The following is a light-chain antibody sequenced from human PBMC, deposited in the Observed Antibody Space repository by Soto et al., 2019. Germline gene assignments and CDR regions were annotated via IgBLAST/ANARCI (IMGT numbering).Light chain of an antibody. CDR3: QKDNSATPT. CDR2: AVS. Sequence: IHMTQSPSSLSASVGDRVTITCRASHDFNDYLAWYQHKPWKVPELLIYAVSTLQSGVPSRFSGGGSGTDFTLTISSLQPEDVAHYYCQKDNSATPTLGHGTKVESK. J-gene: IGKJ1*01. V-gene: IGKV1-27*01. CDR1: HDFNDY.